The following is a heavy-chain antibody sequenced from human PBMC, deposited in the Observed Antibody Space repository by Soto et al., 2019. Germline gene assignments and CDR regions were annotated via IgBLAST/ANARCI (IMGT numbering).Heavy chain of an antibody. CDR2: ISYDGSNK. CDR3: AKDDYVWGSYRYSFPTPDY. J-gene: IGHJ4*02. D-gene: IGHD3-16*02. Sequence: GGSLRLSCAASGFTFSSYGMHWVRQAPGKGLEWVAVISYDGSNKYYADSVKGRFTISRDNSKNTLYLQMNGLRAEDTAVYYCAKDDYVWGSYRYSFPTPDYWGQRTLVTVSS. CDR1: GFTFSSYG. V-gene: IGHV3-30*18.